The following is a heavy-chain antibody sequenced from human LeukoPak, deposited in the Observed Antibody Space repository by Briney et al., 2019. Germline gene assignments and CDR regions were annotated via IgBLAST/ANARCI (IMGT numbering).Heavy chain of an antibody. CDR3: ARGLTMVRGVIIPY. J-gene: IGHJ4*02. D-gene: IGHD3-10*01. CDR1: GYTFTGYY. V-gene: IGHV1-2*02. CDR2: INPNSGGT. Sequence: GASVKVSCKASGYTFTGYYMHWVRQAPGQGLEWMGWINPNSGGTNYAQKFQGRVTMTRNTSISTAYMELSSLRSEDTAVYYCARGLTMVRGVIIPYWGQGTLVTVSS.